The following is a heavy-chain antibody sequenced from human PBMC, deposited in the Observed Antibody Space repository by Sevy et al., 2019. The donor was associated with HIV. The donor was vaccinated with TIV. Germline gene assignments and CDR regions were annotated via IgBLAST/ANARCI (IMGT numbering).Heavy chain of an antibody. V-gene: IGHV3-33*01. CDR1: GFTFSSYG. D-gene: IGHD6-6*01. J-gene: IGHJ6*02. CDR2: IWYDGSNK. Sequence: GGSLRLSCAASGFTFSSYGMHWVRQAPGKGLEWVAVIWYDGSNKYYADSVKGRFTISRDNSKNTLYLQMNSLRAEDXXXYYCARDRQYSSSSGRYYYYGMDVWGQGTTVTVSS. CDR3: ARDRQYSSSSGRYYYYGMDV.